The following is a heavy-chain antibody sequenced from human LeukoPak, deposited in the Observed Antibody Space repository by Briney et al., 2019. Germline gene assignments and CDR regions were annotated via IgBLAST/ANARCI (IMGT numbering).Heavy chain of an antibody. CDR2: IYYSGST. J-gene: IGHJ6*03. D-gene: IGHD4-11*01. CDR3: ARDPPDYSQGNYYMDV. CDR1: GGSISSYY. Sequence: SETLSLTCTVSGGSISSYYWSWIRQPPGKGLEWIGYIYYSGSTNYNPSLKSRVAMSVDTSKNQFSLKLSSVTAADTAVYYCARDPPDYSQGNYYMDVWGKGTTVTVSS. V-gene: IGHV4-59*12.